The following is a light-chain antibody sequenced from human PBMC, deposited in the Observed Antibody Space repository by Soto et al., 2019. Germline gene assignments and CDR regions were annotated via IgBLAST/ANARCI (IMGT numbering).Light chain of an antibody. J-gene: IGLJ3*02. CDR1: SSDVGSYNR. CDR3: TSFTSSRTWV. CDR2: EVT. Sequence: QSALTQPASVSWSPGQSITISCTGTSSDVGSYNRVSWIQQHPGQTPKLMIYEVTKRPSGVSSRVSGSKSCNTASLTISGLQVEDEAEYCCTSFTSSRTWVFGGGTKLTVL. V-gene: IGLV2-14*01.